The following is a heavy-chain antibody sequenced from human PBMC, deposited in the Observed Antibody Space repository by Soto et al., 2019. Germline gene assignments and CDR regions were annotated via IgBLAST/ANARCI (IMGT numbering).Heavy chain of an antibody. D-gene: IGHD2-21*02. J-gene: IGHJ6*02. CDR2: IIPIFGTA. CDR3: ARDEAIGDCGGDCYDYYYGMDV. Sequence: VQLVQSGAEVKKPGSSVKVSCKASGGTFSSYAISWVRQAPGQGLEWMGGIIPIFGTANYAQKFQGRVTITADKSTSTAYMELSSLRSEDTAVYYCARDEAIGDCGGDCYDYYYGMDVWGQGTTVTVSS. CDR1: GGTFSSYA. V-gene: IGHV1-69*06.